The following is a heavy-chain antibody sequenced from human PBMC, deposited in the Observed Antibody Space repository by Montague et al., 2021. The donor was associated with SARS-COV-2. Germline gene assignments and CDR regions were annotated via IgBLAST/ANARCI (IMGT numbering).Heavy chain of an antibody. V-gene: IGHV4-61*01. CDR1: GDSVSRGSSY. J-gene: IGHJ5*01. CDR3: ARHARGEGYTSWFDS. Sequence: SETLSLTCTVSGDSVSRGSSYWSWIRQPPGKGLEWIGYIYYTGSRRYNSSLKSSLTISVDTSKNQFSLKLSSVTAADTAVYYCARHARGEGYTSWFDSWGQGTLVTVSS. D-gene: IGHD5-24*01. CDR2: IYYTGSR.